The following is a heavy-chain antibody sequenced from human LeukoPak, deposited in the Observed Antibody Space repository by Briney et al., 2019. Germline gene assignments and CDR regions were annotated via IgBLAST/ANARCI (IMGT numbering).Heavy chain of an antibody. Sequence: ASVTVSCTASGYTFNTYGISWVRQAPGQGLEWMGWISGYDGNTNYAQKFQGRVTMTTDTSTSTAYMVLRSLRSDDTAVYYCARSLQLWSGAEGYWGQGTLVTVSS. J-gene: IGHJ4*02. CDR3: ARSLQLWSGAEGY. V-gene: IGHV1-18*01. CDR2: ISGYDGNT. CDR1: GYTFNTYG. D-gene: IGHD5-18*01.